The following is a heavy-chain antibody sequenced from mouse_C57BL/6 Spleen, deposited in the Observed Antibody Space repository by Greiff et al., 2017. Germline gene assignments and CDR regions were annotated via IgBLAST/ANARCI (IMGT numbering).Heavy chain of an antibody. D-gene: IGHD1-1*01. V-gene: IGHV1-82*01. Sequence: QVQLQQSGPELVKPGASVKISCKASGYAFSSSWMNWVKQRPGKGLEWIGRIYPGDGDTNYNGKFKGKATLTADKSSSTAYMQLSSLTSEDSAVYFCARGRITTVVAPFDYWGQGTTRTVSA. CDR3: ARGRITTVVAPFDY. CDR1: GYAFSSSW. J-gene: IGHJ2*01. CDR2: IYPGDGDT.